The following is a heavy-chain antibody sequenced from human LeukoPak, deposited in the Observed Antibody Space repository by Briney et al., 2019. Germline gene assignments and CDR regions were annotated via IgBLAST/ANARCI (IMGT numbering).Heavy chain of an antibody. CDR3: ARDDLLLSYGVMDV. Sequence: HPGRSLRLSCAASGFTFSNYGMHWVRQAPGKGLEWVAVIWYDGTNKYYADSVKGRFTISRDNFKSTLYLQMNSLRAEDTAVYYCARDDLLLSYGVMDVWGQGTTVTVSS. CDR1: GFTFSNYG. V-gene: IGHV3-33*01. D-gene: IGHD5-18*01. J-gene: IGHJ6*02. CDR2: IWYDGTNK.